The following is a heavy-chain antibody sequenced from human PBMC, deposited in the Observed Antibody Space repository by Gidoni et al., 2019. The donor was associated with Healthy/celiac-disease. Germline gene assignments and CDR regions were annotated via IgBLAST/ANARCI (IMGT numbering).Heavy chain of an antibody. CDR1: GFTFRSYA. V-gene: IGHV3-30-3*01. D-gene: IGHD6-13*01. CDR2: ISYDGSNK. Sequence: QVQLVESGGGVVQPGRSLRLSCAASGFTFRSYAMHWVRQAPGKGLEWVAVISYDGSNKYYADSVKGRFTISRDNSKNTLYLQMNSLRAEDTAVYYCARDSSSSLYYYYGMDVWGQGTTVTVSS. CDR3: ARDSSSSLYYYYGMDV. J-gene: IGHJ6*02.